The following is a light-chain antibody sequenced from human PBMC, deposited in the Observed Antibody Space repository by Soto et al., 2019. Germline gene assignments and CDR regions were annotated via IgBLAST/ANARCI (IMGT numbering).Light chain of an antibody. CDR1: SGHSSYA. CDR3: QTWGTGIVV. Sequence: QLVLTQSPSASASLGASVKLTCTLSSGHSSYAIAWHQQQPEKGPRYLMKLNSDGSHSKGDGIPDRFSGSSSGAERYLTISSLQSEDDADYYCQTWGTGIVVFCGGTKFTVL. CDR2: LNSDGSH. J-gene: IGLJ2*01. V-gene: IGLV4-69*01.